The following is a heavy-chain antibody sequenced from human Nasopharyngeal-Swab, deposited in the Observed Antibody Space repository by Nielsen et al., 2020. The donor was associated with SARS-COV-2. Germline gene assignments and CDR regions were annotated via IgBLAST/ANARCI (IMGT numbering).Heavy chain of an antibody. J-gene: IGHJ6*02. CDR3: ASPLWFGELLPASYYYGMDV. V-gene: IGHV4-34*01. CDR2: INHSGST. D-gene: IGHD3-10*01. Sequence: WIRQPPGKGLEWIGEINHSGSTNYNPSLKSRVTISVDTSKNQFSLKLSSVTAADTAVYYCASPLWFGELLPASYYYGMDVWGQGTTVTVSS.